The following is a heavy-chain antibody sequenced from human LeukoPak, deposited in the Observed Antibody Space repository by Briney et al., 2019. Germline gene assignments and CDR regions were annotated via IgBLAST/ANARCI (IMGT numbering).Heavy chain of an antibody. V-gene: IGHV1-18*01. CDR1: GYTFTSYG. J-gene: IGHJ5*01. Sequence: ASVKVSCKASGYTFTSYGISWVRQAPGQGLEWMGWISAYNGNTNYAQKLQGRVTMTTDTSTSTAYMELRSLRSDDTAVYYCAGVSSSGNWFDSWGQGTLVTVSS. CDR2: ISAYNGNT. D-gene: IGHD6-13*01. CDR3: AGVSSSGNWFDS.